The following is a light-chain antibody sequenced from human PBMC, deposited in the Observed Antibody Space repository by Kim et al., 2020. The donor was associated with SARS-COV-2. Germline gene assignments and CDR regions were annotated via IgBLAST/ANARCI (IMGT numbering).Light chain of an antibody. CDR1: QSVRSSY. V-gene: IGKV3-20*01. CDR2: RAS. J-gene: IGKJ1*01. CDR3: QQYGNSRT. Sequence: EIVLTQSPGTLSLSPGERAALSCRASQSVRSSYLAWYQQKPGQAPRLLFYRASSRATGIPDRFSGSGSGTDFTLTISRLGPEDFAVYYCQQYGNSRTFGQGTKVDIK.